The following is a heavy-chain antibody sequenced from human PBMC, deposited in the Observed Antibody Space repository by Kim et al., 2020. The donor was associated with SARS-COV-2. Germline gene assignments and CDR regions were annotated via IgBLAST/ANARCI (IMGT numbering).Heavy chain of an antibody. J-gene: IGHJ3*02. D-gene: IGHD3-16*01. CDR2: ISYDGSNK. CDR3: ARDLRWGNAFDI. CDR1: GFTFSSYA. V-gene: IGHV3-30-3*01. Sequence: GGSLRLSCAASGFTFSSYAMHWVRQAPGKGLEWVAVISYDGSNKYYADSVKGRFTISRDNSKNTLYLQMNSLRAEDTAVYYCARDLRWGNAFDIWGQGTMVTVSS.